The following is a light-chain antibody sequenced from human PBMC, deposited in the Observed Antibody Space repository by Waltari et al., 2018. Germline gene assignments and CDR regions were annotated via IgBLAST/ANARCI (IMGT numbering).Light chain of an antibody. CDR2: GAS. J-gene: IGKJ1*01. CDR1: QGINSD. CDR3: QQSKIWPA. Sequence: EIVMTQSPATLSVSPGEGVTLSCRASQGINSDLAWYQHKPGQAPRPLIYGASTRAAGVPARFSGSGSGTEFTLTSSSLQSEDFGVYYCQQSKIWPAFGQGTKVEIK. V-gene: IGKV3-15*01.